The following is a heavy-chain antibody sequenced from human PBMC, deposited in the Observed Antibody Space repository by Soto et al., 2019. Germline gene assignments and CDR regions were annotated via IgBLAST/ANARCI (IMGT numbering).Heavy chain of an antibody. CDR1: GGSMNAHF. J-gene: IGHJ4*02. D-gene: IGHD2-15*01. V-gene: IGHV4-4*07. Sequence: PSETLSLTCTVSGGSMNAHFWSWIRQSAGKGLEWIGHIYISGTTMYNPSLKSRVTMSVDPPKNQLSLKLTSVTAADTAVYYCARINGGSPDFWGQGTLVTVLL. CDR2: IYISGTT. CDR3: ARINGGSPDF.